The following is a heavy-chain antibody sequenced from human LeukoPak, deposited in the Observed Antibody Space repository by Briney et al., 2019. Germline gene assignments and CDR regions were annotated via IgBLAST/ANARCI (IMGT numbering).Heavy chain of an antibody. D-gene: IGHD6-6*01. V-gene: IGHV4-59*12. CDR3: ARKDRRYSSSSSYFDY. Sequence: PSETLSLTCTGSGGSISSYYWIWLRPPPGKGLVGMGYIYYSGSTNYHPSLKSRVTISVDTSKNQFSLKLSSVTAADTAVYYCARKDRRYSSSSSYFDYWGQGTLVTVSS. J-gene: IGHJ4*02. CDR1: GGSISSYY. CDR2: IYYSGST.